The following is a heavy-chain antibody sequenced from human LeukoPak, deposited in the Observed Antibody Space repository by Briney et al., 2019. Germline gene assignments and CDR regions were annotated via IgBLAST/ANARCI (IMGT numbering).Heavy chain of an antibody. CDR2: FDYSGST. Sequence: SETLSLTCTVSGVSISSRPYYWGWLRQPPGKGLEWLGSFDYSGSTYYKPSLKSRVTISVDTSKDQFSLKLSSVTAADTAVYYCARLVVSTWYHEVLLGRDYWGQGTLVTVSS. D-gene: IGHD6-13*01. J-gene: IGHJ4*02. CDR3: ARLVVSTWYHEVLLGRDY. V-gene: IGHV4-39*01. CDR1: GVSISSRPYY.